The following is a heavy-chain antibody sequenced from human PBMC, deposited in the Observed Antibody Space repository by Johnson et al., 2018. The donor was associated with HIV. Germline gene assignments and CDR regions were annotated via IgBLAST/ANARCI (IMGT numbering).Heavy chain of an antibody. D-gene: IGHD3-22*01. J-gene: IGHJ3*02. CDR3: VRRFYDSSAFDI. CDR2: ISYDGSNK. V-gene: IGHV3-30-3*01. Sequence: QVQLVESGGDLVKPGGSLRLSCTASGFTFSDFYMSWIRQAPGKGLEWVAFISYDGSNKYYADSVRGRFTISRDNSRNTLFLQMNSLRAEDTGVYYCVRRFYDSSAFDIWGQGTLVTVSS. CDR1: GFTFSDFY.